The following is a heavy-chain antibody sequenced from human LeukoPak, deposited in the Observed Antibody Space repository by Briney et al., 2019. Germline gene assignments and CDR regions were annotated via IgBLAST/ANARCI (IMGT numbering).Heavy chain of an antibody. CDR3: AKSVYGSGNY. CDR2: ISGGTT. V-gene: IGHV3-23*01. D-gene: IGHD3-10*01. Sequence: PGGSLRLSCAASVCTISSYGMSWGRQAPGKGLEWVSSISGGTTYYADSVKGRFTISRDNSKNIVSLQMNSLRAEDTAVYYCAKSVYGSGNYWGQGTLVTVSS. J-gene: IGHJ4*02. CDR1: VCTISSYG.